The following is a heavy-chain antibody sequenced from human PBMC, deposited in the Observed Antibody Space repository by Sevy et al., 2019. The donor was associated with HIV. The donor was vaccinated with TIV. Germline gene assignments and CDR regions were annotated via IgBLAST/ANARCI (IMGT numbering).Heavy chain of an antibody. CDR3: ARDVRQLVPPYYYYGMDV. CDR2: ISSSGSTI. Sequence: GESLKISCAASGFTFSSYEMNWVRQAPGKGLEWVSYISSSGSTIYYADSVKGRFTISRDNAKNSLYLQMNSLRAEDTAVYYCARDVRQLVPPYYYYGMDVWGQGTTVTVSS. D-gene: IGHD6-13*01. J-gene: IGHJ6*02. V-gene: IGHV3-48*03. CDR1: GFTFSSYE.